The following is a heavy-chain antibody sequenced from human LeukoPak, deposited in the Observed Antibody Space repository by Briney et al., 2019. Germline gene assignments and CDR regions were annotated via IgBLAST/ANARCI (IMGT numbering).Heavy chain of an antibody. D-gene: IGHD2-15*01. Sequence: GASVKVSCKASGYIFSGYAIHWVRQAPGQRFEWMGWIDADNGDTRYSQKFQGRVTITRDTSASTAYMELSSLRSEDTAVYYCARDERCSGGSCLSGNHWFDPWGQGTLVTVSS. CDR3: ARDERCSGGSCLSGNHWFDP. V-gene: IGHV1-3*01. CDR2: IDADNGDT. J-gene: IGHJ5*02. CDR1: GYIFSGYA.